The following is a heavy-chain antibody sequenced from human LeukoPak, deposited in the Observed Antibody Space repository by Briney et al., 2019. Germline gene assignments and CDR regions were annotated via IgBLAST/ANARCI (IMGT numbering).Heavy chain of an antibody. CDR2: IFTSGST. D-gene: IGHD3-10*01. CDR3: AREGKITMVRGVIRYYYMDV. Sequence: SETLSLTCTVSGGSISSYYWSWIRQPAGKGLEWIGRIFTSGSTKYNPSLKSRVTISVDTSKNQFSLKLSSVTAADTAVYYCAREGKITMVRGVIRYYYMDVWGKGTTVTIFS. CDR1: GGSISSYY. J-gene: IGHJ6*03. V-gene: IGHV4-4*07.